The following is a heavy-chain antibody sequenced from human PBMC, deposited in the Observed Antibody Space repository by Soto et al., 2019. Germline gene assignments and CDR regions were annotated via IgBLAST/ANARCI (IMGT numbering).Heavy chain of an antibody. V-gene: IGHV1-18*01. CDR3: ARGTHDYGDPDYYYYDYMDV. CDR1: GYTFTSYG. CDR2: ISAYNGNT. Sequence: QVQLVQSGAEVKKPGASVKVSCKASGYTFTSYGISWVRQAPGQGLEWMGWISAYNGNTNYAQKLQGRVTMTTDTSTSTAYMELRSLRSDDTAVYYCARGTHDYGDPDYYYYDYMDVWGKGTTVTVSS. D-gene: IGHD4-17*01. J-gene: IGHJ6*03.